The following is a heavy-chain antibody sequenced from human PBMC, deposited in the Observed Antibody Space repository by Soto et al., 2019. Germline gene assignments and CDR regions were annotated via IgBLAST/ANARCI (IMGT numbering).Heavy chain of an antibody. CDR3: VKPDNPYYDILTTRVFDC. CDR2: ISSNGGTT. V-gene: IGHV3-64D*06. J-gene: IGHJ4*02. CDR1: GFTFNRYT. Sequence: GGSLRLSCSASGFTFNRYTMHWVRQAPGKGLECVSAISSNGGTTYYADSVKGRFTISRDNSKNTLYFQMSSLRAEDTAVYYCVKPDNPYYDILTTRVFDCWGQGTLVTVSS. D-gene: IGHD3-9*01.